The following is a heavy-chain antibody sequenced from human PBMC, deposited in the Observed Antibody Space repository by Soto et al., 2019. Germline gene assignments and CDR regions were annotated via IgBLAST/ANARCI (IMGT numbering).Heavy chain of an antibody. D-gene: IGHD3-10*01. J-gene: IGHJ5*02. Sequence: HPGGSLRLSCAASGLTFSSYAMSWVRQAPGKGLEWVSAISGSGGSTYYADSVKGRFTISRDNSKNTLYLQMNSLRAEDTAVYYYAIALLFIRGVIHNWFDPLGQGTLVTVSS. CDR3: AIALLFIRGVIHNWFDP. CDR2: ISGSGGST. CDR1: GLTFSSYA. V-gene: IGHV3-23*01.